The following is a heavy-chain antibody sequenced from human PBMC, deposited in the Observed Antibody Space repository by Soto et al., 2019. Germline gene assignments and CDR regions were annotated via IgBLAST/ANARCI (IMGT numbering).Heavy chain of an antibody. D-gene: IGHD3-10*01. CDR3: ARAGPPYYYRSGSHFKFDY. J-gene: IGHJ4*02. CDR2: IYYSGST. Sequence: SETLSLTCTVSSGSISSYYWSWIRQPPGKGLEWIGYIYYSGSTNYNPSLKSRVTISVDTSKNQFSLEMNSVTAADTAVYYCARAGPPYYYRSGSHFKFDYWGQGTLVPVSS. V-gene: IGHV4-59*01. CDR1: SGSISSYY.